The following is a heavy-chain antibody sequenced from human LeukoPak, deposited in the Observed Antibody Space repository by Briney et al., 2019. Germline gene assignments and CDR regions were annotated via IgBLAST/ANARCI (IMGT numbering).Heavy chain of an antibody. V-gene: IGHV3-23*01. D-gene: IGHD3-9*01. CDR3: AKDVYYDILTGYFDY. Sequence: GGSLRLSCAASGFTFSSYAMSWVRQAPGKGLEWVSAISGSGGSTYYADSVKGRFTISRDNSKNTLYLQMNSLRAEDTAVYYCAKDVYYDILTGYFDYWGQGTLVTVSS. J-gene: IGHJ4*02. CDR2: ISGSGGST. CDR1: GFTFSSYA.